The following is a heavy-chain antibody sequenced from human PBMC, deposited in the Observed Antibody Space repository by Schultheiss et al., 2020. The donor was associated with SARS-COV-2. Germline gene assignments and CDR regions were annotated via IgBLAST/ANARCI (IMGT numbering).Heavy chain of an antibody. J-gene: IGHJ6*02. CDR1: GFTFSNYA. CDR2: ISGSGGST. V-gene: IGHV3-23*01. CDR3: AKDRRATGYYYYGMDV. Sequence: GGSLRLSCAASGFTFSNYAMSWVRQAPGKGLEWVSAISGSGGSTYYADSVKGRFTISRDNAKNTLYLQMNSLRAEDTALYYCAKDRRATGYYYYGMDVWGQGTTVTVSS. D-gene: IGHD5-24*01.